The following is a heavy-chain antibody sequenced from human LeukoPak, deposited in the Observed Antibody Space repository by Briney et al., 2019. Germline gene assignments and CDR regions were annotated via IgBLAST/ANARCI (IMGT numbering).Heavy chain of an antibody. V-gene: IGHV4-34*01. CDR2: INHSGST. CDR3: ARGRNYYGSGTYQYYYSYYYMDV. D-gene: IGHD3-10*01. Sequence: SETLSLTCAVDGGSFSGYYWSLIRQPPGKGLEWIGEINHSGSTNYNPSLKSRVTISVDTSKNQFSLKLTAVTAADTAVYYCARGRNYYGSGTYQYYYSYYYMDVWGKGTTVTVSS. J-gene: IGHJ6*03. CDR1: GGSFSGYY.